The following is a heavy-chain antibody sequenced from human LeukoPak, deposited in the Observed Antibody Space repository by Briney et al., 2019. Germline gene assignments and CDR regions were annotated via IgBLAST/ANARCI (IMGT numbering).Heavy chain of an antibody. Sequence: SETLSLTCAVYGGSFSGYYWSWIRQPPGKGLEWIGSIYYSGSTYYNPSLKSRVTISVDTSKNQFSLKLSSVTAADTAVYYCARDRDYYGSGSYTYWGQGTLVTVSS. CDR2: IYYSGST. CDR3: ARDRDYYGSGSYTY. D-gene: IGHD3-10*01. CDR1: GGSFSGYY. V-gene: IGHV4-34*01. J-gene: IGHJ4*02.